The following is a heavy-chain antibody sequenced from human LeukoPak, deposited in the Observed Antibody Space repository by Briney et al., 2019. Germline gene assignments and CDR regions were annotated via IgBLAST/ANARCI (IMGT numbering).Heavy chain of an antibody. CDR1: GGSISSYY. CDR3: ARGLCTNGVCHIPFDY. D-gene: IGHD2-8*01. CDR2: IYYSGST. J-gene: IGHJ4*02. Sequence: SETLSLTCTVSGGSISSYYWSWIRQPPGKGLEWIGYIYYSGSTNYNPSLKSRVTISVDTSKNQFSLKLSSVTAADTAVYYCARGLCTNGVCHIPFDYWGQGTLVTVSS. V-gene: IGHV4-59*12.